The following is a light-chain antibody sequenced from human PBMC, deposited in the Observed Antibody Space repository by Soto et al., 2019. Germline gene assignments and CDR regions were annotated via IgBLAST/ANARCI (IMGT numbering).Light chain of an antibody. J-gene: IGKJ2*01. Sequence: EIVMTQSPATLSASPGERATLACRASQSISGELAWYQQRPGQPPRLLIYGVSTRATGVPDRFSGSGSGSDFTLTISGLQSEDFAVYYCQQGHDWPLTFGQGTRLDI. CDR2: GVS. CDR1: QSISGE. CDR3: QQGHDWPLT. V-gene: IGKV3-15*01.